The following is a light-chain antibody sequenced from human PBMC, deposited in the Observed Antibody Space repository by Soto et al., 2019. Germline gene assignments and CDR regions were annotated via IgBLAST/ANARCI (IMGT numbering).Light chain of an antibody. Sequence: DIQVTQSPSSLSASVGDRVTITCHTSQSISSYLNWYQQRPGRAPRLLIHAASGLQSGVPSRFSGSGSGTDFTLTISSLQPEDSATYYCQQSFSVLWTFGQGTKVEIK. V-gene: IGKV1-39*01. J-gene: IGKJ1*01. CDR1: QSISSY. CDR2: AAS. CDR3: QQSFSVLWT.